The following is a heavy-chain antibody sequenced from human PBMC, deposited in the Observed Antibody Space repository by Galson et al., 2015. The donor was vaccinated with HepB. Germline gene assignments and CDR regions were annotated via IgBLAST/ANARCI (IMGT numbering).Heavy chain of an antibody. CDR1: GLNVSTNY. D-gene: IGHD1-14*01. CDR2: IYSGGTT. V-gene: IGHV3-53*01. CDR3: ARDRNKVLDY. Sequence: SLRLSCAASGLNVSTNYMSWVRQAPGKGLEWVSVIYSGGTTYYADSVKGRFTISRDNSKNTLYLQMNSLRGEDTAVYYCARDRNKVLDYWGQGALVTVSS. J-gene: IGHJ4*02.